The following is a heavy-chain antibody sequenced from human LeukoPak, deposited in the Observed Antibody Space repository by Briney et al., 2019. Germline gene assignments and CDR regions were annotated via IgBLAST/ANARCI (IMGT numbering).Heavy chain of an antibody. D-gene: IGHD1-26*01. Sequence: SETLSLTCTVSGASISSYYWSWIRQPPGKGLEWIGYIYYSGSTNYNPSLKSRVTISVDTSKNQFSLRLSSVTAADTAVYYCARDRGGYSGSYFDYWGQGTLVTVSS. CDR1: GASISSYY. V-gene: IGHV4-59*01. J-gene: IGHJ4*02. CDR2: IYYSGST. CDR3: ARDRGGYSGSYFDY.